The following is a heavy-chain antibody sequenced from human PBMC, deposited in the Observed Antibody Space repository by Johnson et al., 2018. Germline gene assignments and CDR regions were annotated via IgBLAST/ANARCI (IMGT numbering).Heavy chain of an antibody. Sequence: QVQLVESGGGVVQPGRSLRLSCEASGFTFSTYAMNWVRQAPGEGLEWVAVTSYNEHEKHVADPVKGRFILSRDNSKNTVYLQMNRLRLEATAVYYGAKGPWERHCGGIAVWGHGTTVTVSS. CDR3: AKGPWERHCGGIAV. CDR2: TSYNEHEK. J-gene: IGHJ6*02. CDR1: GFTFSTYA. D-gene: IGHD1-26*01. V-gene: IGHV3-30*18.